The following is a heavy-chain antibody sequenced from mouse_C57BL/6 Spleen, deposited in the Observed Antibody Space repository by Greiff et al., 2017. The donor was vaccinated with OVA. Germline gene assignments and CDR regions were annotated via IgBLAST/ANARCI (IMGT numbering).Heavy chain of an antibody. J-gene: IGHJ3*01. CDR3: ARYGNLSWFAY. Sequence: QVQLQQSGAELARPGASVKLSCKASGYPFTSYGISWVKQRTGQGLEWIGEIYPRSGNTYYNEKFKGKATLTADKSSSTAYMELRSLTSEDSAVYFCARYGNLSWFAYWGQGTLVTVSA. D-gene: IGHD2-1*01. CDR1: GYPFTSYG. CDR2: IYPRSGNT. V-gene: IGHV1-81*01.